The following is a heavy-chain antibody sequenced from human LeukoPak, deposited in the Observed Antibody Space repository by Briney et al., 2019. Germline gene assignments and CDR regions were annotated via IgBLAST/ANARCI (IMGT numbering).Heavy chain of an antibody. CDR3: TTESKLDGQFYY. J-gene: IGHJ4*02. V-gene: IGHV3-49*04. CDR2: IRSKAYGGTT. D-gene: IGHD5-24*01. CDR1: GFTFGDYA. Sequence: GGSLRLSCTASGFTFGDYAMSWVRQAPGKGLEWVGFIRSKAYGGTTEYAASVKGRFTISRDDSKSIAYLQMNSLKTEDTAMYYCTTESKLDGQFYYWGQGTLVTVSS.